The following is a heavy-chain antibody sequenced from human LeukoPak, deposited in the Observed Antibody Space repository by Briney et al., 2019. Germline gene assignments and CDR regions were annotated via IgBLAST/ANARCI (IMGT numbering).Heavy chain of an antibody. Sequence: SETLSLTCTVSGGSISSTSYYWGWIRQPPGKGLEWIGSIYYSGSTYYNPSLKSQITISVDTSKNQFSLKLSSVTAADPAVYSWAREGLQPDYYGPVSNWLAPGGKETRVTVS. D-gene: IGHD3-10*01. J-gene: IGHJ5*02. CDR2: IYYSGST. CDR1: GGSISSTSYY. CDR3: AREGLQPDYYGPVSNWLAP. V-gene: IGHV4-39*07.